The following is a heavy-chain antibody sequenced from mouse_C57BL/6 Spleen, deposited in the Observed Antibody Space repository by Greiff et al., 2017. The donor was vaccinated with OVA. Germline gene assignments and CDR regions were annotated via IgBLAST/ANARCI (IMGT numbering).Heavy chain of an antibody. V-gene: IGHV1-80*01. J-gene: IGHJ1*03. CDR2: IYPGDGDT. Sequence: QVQLKQSGAELVKPGASVKISCKASGYAFSSYWMNWVKQRPGKGLEWIGQIYPGDGDTNYNGKFKGKATLTADKSSSTAYMQLSSLTSEDSAVYFCARRRGTTVVADWYFDVWGTGTTVTVSS. CDR1: GYAFSSYW. D-gene: IGHD1-1*01. CDR3: ARRRGTTVVADWYFDV.